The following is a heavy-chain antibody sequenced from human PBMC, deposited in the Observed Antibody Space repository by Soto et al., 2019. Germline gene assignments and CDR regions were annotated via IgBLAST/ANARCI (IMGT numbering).Heavy chain of an antibody. Sequence: GGSLRLSCAASGFTFTNYAMSWVRQAPGKGLEWVSAISGSGGSTYYADPVKGRFTISRDNSKNTLYLQMNSLRAEDTAVYYCAKDMLRGKVLSRLEYCSSTSCSNAFDIWGQGTMVTVSS. J-gene: IGHJ3*02. CDR3: AKDMLRGKVLSRLEYCSSTSCSNAFDI. CDR2: ISGSGGST. CDR1: GFTFTNYA. V-gene: IGHV3-23*01. D-gene: IGHD2-2*01.